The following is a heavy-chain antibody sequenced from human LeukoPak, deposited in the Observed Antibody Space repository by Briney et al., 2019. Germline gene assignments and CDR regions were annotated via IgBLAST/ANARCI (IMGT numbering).Heavy chain of an antibody. V-gene: IGHV3-23*01. D-gene: IGHD2-21*01. CDR3: AKQSSTAYFEY. CDR1: GFTFSSYA. CDR2: VSGSDGST. J-gene: IGHJ4*02. Sequence: GGSLRLSCAASGFTFSSYAMSWVRQAPGKGLERVSAVSGSDGSTYYADSVKGRFTMSRDNSKNMLYLQMNSLRAEDTAVYYCAKQSSTAYFEYWGQGTLVTVSS.